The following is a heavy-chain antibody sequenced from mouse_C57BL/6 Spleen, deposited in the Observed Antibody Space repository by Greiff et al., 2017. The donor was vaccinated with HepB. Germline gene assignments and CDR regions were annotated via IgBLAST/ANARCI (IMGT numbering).Heavy chain of an antibody. D-gene: IGHD2-4*01. Sequence: EVHLVESGGGLVKPGGSLKLSCAASGFTFSDYGMHWVRQAPEKGLEWVAYISSGSSTIYYADTVKGRFTISRDNAKNTLFLQMTSLRSEDTAMYYCARPDYGGRIAYWGQGTLVTVSA. CDR2: ISSGSSTI. J-gene: IGHJ3*01. V-gene: IGHV5-17*01. CDR1: GFTFSDYG. CDR3: ARPDYGGRIAY.